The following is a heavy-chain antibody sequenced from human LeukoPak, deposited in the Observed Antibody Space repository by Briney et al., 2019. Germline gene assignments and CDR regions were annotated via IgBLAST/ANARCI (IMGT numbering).Heavy chain of an antibody. J-gene: IGHJ4*02. V-gene: IGHV4-59*08. CDR3: ARGERVFGVVTYFDY. D-gene: IGHD3-3*01. Sequence: SETLSLTCTVSGGSISSYYWTWIRQPPGKGLEWIGYIYYSGSTNYNPSLKSRVTISVDTSKNQFSLKLSSVTAADTAVYYCARGERVFGVVTYFDYWGQGTLVTVSS. CDR1: GGSISSYY. CDR2: IYYSGST.